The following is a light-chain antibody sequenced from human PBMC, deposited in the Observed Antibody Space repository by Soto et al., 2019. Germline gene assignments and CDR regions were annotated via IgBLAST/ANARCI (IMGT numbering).Light chain of an antibody. CDR1: NSDVGGYNY. J-gene: IGLJ2*01. CDR3: CSYAGSYTWV. CDR2: DVS. V-gene: IGLV2-11*01. Sequence: QSALTQSRSVSGSPGQSVTISCTGTNSDVGGYNYVSWYQQHPGKAPKLMIYDVSKRPSGVPDRFSGSKSGNTASLTISGLQAEDEADYYCCSYAGSYTWVFGGGTQLTVL.